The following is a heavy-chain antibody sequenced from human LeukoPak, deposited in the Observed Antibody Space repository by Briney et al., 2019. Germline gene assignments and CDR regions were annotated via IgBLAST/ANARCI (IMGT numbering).Heavy chain of an antibody. V-gene: IGHV4-59*08. J-gene: IGHJ4*02. CDR1: GGSISSYY. CDR2: IYYSGST. CDR3: ARFQDIVATTPDY. D-gene: IGHD5-12*01. Sequence: PSETLSLTCTVSGGSISSYYWSWIRQPPGKGLEWIGYIYYSGSTNYNPSLKSRVTISVDTSKNQFSLKLSSVTAADTAVYYCARFQDIVATTPDYWGQGTLVTVSS.